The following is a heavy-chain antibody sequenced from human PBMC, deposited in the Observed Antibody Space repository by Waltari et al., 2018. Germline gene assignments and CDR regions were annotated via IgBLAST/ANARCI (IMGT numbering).Heavy chain of an antibody. CDR1: GYTFTTYA. J-gene: IGHJ6*02. CDR2: INGNTGNT. D-gene: IGHD1-26*01. Sequence: QVQLVQSGSELKKPGASVKVSCKASGYTFTTYAMNWVRQAPGHGLEWMGWINGNTGNTTYAQGFTGRFVFSLDTSGSTAYLQISSLKAEDTAVYYCARDSYSGNQYYHYYYGMDVWGQGTTVTVSS. V-gene: IGHV7-4-1*02. CDR3: ARDSYSGNQYYHYYYGMDV.